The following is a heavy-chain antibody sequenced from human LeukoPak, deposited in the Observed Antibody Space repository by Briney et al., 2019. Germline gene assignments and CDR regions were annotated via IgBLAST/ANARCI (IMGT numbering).Heavy chain of an antibody. Sequence: PGGSPRLSCAASGFTFDDYGMSWVRQAPGKGLEWVSGINWNGGSTGYADSVKGRFTISRDNAKNSLYLQMNSLRAEDTALYHCARSLGKRYGNWFDPWGQGTLVTVSS. CDR1: GFTFDDYG. CDR3: ARSLGKRYGNWFDP. J-gene: IGHJ5*02. V-gene: IGHV3-20*01. D-gene: IGHD4-17*01. CDR2: INWNGGST.